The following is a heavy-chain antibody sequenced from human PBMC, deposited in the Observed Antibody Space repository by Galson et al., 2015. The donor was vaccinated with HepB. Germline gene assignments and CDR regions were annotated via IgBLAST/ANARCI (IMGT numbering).Heavy chain of an antibody. V-gene: IGHV3-74*01. CDR2: ISSDGSSK. J-gene: IGHJ6*02. Sequence: SLRLSCAASGFTFSSYWVHWVRQAPGEGLVWVSRISSDGSSKSYADSVKGRFTISRDNAKNTLYLQMNSLRAEDTAVYYCARGVLSKSTGMDVWGQGTTVTVSS. CDR1: GFTFSSYW. CDR3: ARGVLSKSTGMDV. D-gene: IGHD3-3*02.